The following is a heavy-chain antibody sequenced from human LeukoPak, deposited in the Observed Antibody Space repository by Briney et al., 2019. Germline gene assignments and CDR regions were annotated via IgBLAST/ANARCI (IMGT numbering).Heavy chain of an antibody. V-gene: IGHV3-48*03. D-gene: IGHD3-10*01. CDR2: ISRTGTVI. J-gene: IGHJ4*02. Sequence: GGSLRLSCTASGFTFSSFEMNWVRQAPGKGPEWISYISRTGTVIYYADSVKGRFTISRDNAKNSLFLRMTDLRVEDTAVYYCARDPRHYGSGTYYNERAQGMDYWGQGTLVTVSS. CDR1: GFTFSSFE. CDR3: ARDPRHYGSGTYYNERAQGMDY.